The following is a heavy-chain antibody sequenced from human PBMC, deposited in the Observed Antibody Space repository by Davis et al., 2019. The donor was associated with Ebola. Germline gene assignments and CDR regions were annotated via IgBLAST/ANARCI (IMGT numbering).Heavy chain of an antibody. J-gene: IGHJ3*02. CDR1: GFTFGDYA. CDR3: TKGARWLILDDAFDI. D-gene: IGHD2-15*01. CDR2: ISWNSDSI. Sequence: PGGSLRLSCAASGFTFGDYAMHWVRQAPGKGLEWVSGISWNSDSIGCADSVKGRFTISRDNAKNSLYLQMNSLRAEDMALYYCTKGARWLILDDAFDIWGQGTMVTVSS. V-gene: IGHV3-9*03.